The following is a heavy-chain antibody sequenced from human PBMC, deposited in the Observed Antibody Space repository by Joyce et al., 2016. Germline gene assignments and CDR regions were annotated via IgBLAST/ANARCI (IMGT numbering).Heavy chain of an antibody. CDR1: GYTFTSYD. Sequence: QVQLVQSEAEVKKPGASVKVSCKASGYTFTSYDITWVRQATGQGLEWMGWMNPNSGDTGYAQKFQGRVTLTRNTSISTAYMELSSLRSEDTAVYYCARERNFGDLSFDPWGQGTLVTVSS. CDR3: ARERNFGDLSFDP. J-gene: IGHJ5*02. CDR2: MNPNSGDT. V-gene: IGHV1-8*01. D-gene: IGHD4-17*01.